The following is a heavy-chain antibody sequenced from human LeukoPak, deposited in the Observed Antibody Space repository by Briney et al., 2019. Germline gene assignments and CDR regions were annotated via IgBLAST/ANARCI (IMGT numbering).Heavy chain of an antibody. V-gene: IGHV3-30*18. Sequence: PGRSLGLSCAASGFTFSSYGMHWVRQAPGKGLEWVAVISYDGSNKYYADSVKGRFTISRDNSKNTLYLQMNSLRAEDTAVYYCAKDVTVTHYYYYYGMDVWGQGTTVTVSS. CDR1: GFTFSSYG. CDR3: AKDVTVTHYYYYYGMDV. J-gene: IGHJ6*02. D-gene: IGHD4-17*01. CDR2: ISYDGSNK.